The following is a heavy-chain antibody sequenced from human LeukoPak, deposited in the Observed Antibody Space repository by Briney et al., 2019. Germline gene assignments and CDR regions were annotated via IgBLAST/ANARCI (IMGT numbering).Heavy chain of an antibody. CDR1: GFTFNNYA. CDR3: AKDRSIGTYYTFDS. J-gene: IGHJ4*02. V-gene: IGHV3-23*01. CDR2: VSGSGAIA. D-gene: IGHD1-26*01. Sequence: GGSLRLSCAASGFTFNNYAMSWVRQAPGKGLEWVSTVSGSGAIAHYTDSDKGRFTISRDNSKNTLYLQMSSLTAKDTAVYYCAKDRSIGTYYTFDSWGQGTLVTVSS.